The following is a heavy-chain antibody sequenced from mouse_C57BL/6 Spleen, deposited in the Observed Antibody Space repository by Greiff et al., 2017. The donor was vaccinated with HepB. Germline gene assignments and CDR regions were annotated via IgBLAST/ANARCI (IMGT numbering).Heavy chain of an antibody. V-gene: IGHV1-67*01. D-gene: IGHD1-1*01. J-gene: IGHJ2*01. CDR2: ISTYYGDA. CDR1: GYTFTDYA. Sequence: QVQLQQSGPELVRPGVSVKISCKGSGYTFTDYAMHWVKQSHAKSLEWIGVISTYYGDASYNQKFKDKATMTVDKSSSTAYMELARLTSEDSAVYYGKITTVVGRDFDYWGQGTTLTVSS. CDR3: KITTVVGRDFDY.